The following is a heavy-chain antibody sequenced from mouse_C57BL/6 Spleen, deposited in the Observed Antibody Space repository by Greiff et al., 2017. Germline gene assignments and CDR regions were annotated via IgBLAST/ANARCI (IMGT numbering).Heavy chain of an antibody. CDR2: IYPRDGST. V-gene: IGHV1-78*01. Sequence: QVQLQQSDAGLVKPGASVKISCKVSDYTFPDHTIPWLKQRPEQGLEWIGSIYPRDGSTTYNEKFKGHATFTADKSSSTAYIQLNSLTSEDSAVYFCARDYAMDDWGQGTSVTVSS. J-gene: IGHJ4*01. CDR1: DYTFPDHT. CDR3: ARDYAMDD.